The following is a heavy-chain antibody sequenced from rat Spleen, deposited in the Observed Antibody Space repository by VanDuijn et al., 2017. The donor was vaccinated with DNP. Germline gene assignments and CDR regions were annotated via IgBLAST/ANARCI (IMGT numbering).Heavy chain of an antibody. CDR3: ARVGDLHDGGDGDVLDV. Sequence: EVQLVESGGGLVQPGRSLKVSCAASGFTFSDYYMAWVRQAPKKGLEWVTSISPSGGGTYYRDSVKGRFTISRNNANRTLYLQMNSLRSEDTATYYCARVGDLHDGGDGDVLDVWGQGTSVTVSS. CDR1: GFTFSDYY. J-gene: IGHJ4*01. CDR2: ISPSGGGT. V-gene: IGHV5-22*01. D-gene: IGHD1-12*02.